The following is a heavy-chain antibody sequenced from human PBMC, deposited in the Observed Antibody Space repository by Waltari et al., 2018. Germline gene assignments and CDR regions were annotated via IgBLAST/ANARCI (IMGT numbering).Heavy chain of an antibody. J-gene: IGHJ4*02. V-gene: IGHV3-30-3*01. CDR1: GFTFSSYA. Sequence: QVQLVESGGGVVQPGRSLRLSCAASGFTFSSYAMHWVRQAPGKGLWGVAVISYDGSNKYYAGSVKGRFTISRDNSKNTLDLQMNSLRAEDTAVYYCAREGYSSGWYVDYWGQGTLVTVSS. CDR3: AREGYSSGWYVDY. CDR2: ISYDGSNK. D-gene: IGHD6-19*01.